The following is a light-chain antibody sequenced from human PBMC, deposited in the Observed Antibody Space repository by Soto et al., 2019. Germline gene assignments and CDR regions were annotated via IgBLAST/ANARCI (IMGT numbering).Light chain of an antibody. Sequence: DIVLTQSPDTLSLSPGERATVSCRASQSVSSSNFAWYQQKPAQAPRLLIYGASGRAPGIPERFSGSGSGTDFTLSISRLEPEDFAVYYCQQYLTSPKTFGQGTKVDIK. V-gene: IGKV3-20*01. CDR2: GAS. CDR1: QSVSSSN. CDR3: QQYLTSPKT. J-gene: IGKJ1*01.